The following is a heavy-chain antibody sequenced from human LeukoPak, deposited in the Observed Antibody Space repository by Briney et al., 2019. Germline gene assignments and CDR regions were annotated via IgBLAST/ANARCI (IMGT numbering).Heavy chain of an antibody. V-gene: IGHV3-21*01. CDR2: ISSSSTYI. CDR1: GFTFSSYS. J-gene: IGHJ4*02. CDR3: ARGIPVSGLVDY. Sequence: GGSLRLSCAASGFTFSSYSTNWVRQAPGKGLEWVSSISSSSTYIYYADSVKGRFTVSRDKAKNSLSLQMNSLRTEDTAVYYCARGIPVSGLVDYWGQGTLVTVSS. D-gene: IGHD6-19*01.